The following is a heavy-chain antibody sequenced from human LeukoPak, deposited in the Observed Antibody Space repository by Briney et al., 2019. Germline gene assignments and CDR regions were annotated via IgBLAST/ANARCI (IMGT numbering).Heavy chain of an antibody. Sequence: SVKVSCKASGGTFSSYAISWVRQAPGQGLEWMGRIIPIFGTANYAQKFQDRVTITTDESTSTAYMELSSLRSEDTAVYYCARESGLAVAGLDYWGQGTLVTVSS. D-gene: IGHD6-19*01. CDR2: IIPIFGTA. CDR3: ARESGLAVAGLDY. V-gene: IGHV1-69*05. CDR1: GGTFSSYA. J-gene: IGHJ4*02.